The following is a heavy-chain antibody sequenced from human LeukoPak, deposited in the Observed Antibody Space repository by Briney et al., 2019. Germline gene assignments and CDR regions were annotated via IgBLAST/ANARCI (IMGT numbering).Heavy chain of an antibody. V-gene: IGHV3-48*03. J-gene: IGHJ6*03. D-gene: IGHD5-18*01. CDR3: ARDYSGYSYGYTAHYYYYMDV. CDR1: GFTFSSYE. Sequence: GGSLRLSCAASGFTFSSYEMNWVRQAPGKGLEWVSYISSSGSTIYYADSVKGRFTISRDNAKNSLYLQMNSLRAEDTAVYYCARDYSGYSYGYTAHYYYYMDVWGKGTTVTVSS. CDR2: ISSSGSTI.